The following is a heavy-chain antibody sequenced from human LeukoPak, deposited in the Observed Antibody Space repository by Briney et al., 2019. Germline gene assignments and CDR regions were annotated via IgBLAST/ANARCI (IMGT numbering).Heavy chain of an antibody. J-gene: IGHJ4*02. CDR1: GFTFSSYG. CDR2: ISYDGSNK. CDR3: ARPYCSGGSCLDY. Sequence: HPGGSLRLSCAASGFTFSSYGMHWVRQAPGKGLEWVAVISYDGSNKYYADSVKGRFTISRDNSKNTLYLQMNSLRAEDTAVYYCARPYCSGGSCLDYWGQGTLVTVSS. D-gene: IGHD2-15*01. V-gene: IGHV3-30*03.